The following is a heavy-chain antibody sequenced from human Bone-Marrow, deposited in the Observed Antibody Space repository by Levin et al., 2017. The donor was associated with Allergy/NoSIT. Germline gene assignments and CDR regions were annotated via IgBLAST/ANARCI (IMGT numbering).Heavy chain of an antibody. CDR1: GGSISSYY. CDR3: ARLGSSWYMRAFRMSYYFDY. J-gene: IGHJ4*02. D-gene: IGHD6-13*01. Sequence: SQTLSLTCTVSGGSISSYYWSWIRQPPGKGLEWIGYIYYSGSTNYNPSLKSRVTISVDTSKNQFSLKLSSVTAADTAVYYCARLGSSWYMRAFRMSYYFDYWGQGTLVTVSS. V-gene: IGHV4-59*01. CDR2: IYYSGST.